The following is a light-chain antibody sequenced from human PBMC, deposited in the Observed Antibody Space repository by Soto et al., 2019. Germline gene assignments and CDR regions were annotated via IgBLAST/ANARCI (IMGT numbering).Light chain of an antibody. J-gene: IGKJ4*01. CDR3: QPHNNWPVVT. CDR1: RSISRN. CDR2: GAY. Sequence: EMVMTQSPATLSVSPGERVTLSCRASRSISRNLAWYQQKPGQAPRLLIDGAYTRATGIPARFSGSGSGTEFSLTINTLQSEDFAMYYCQPHNNWPVVTFGGGTRVEIK. V-gene: IGKV3-15*01.